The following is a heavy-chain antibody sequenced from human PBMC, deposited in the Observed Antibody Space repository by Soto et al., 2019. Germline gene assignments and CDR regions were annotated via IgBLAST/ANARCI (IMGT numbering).Heavy chain of an antibody. Sequence: QVQLVQSGAEVKKPGSSVKVSCKASGGTFSNYVVNWVRQAPGQGLEWMGRIIPISGAANYAQKFQGRVTITADKSTSTSYIELSSLRSDDTAVYYCARDMTRTVVPYFDFWGQGTLVTVSS. CDR2: IIPISGAA. D-gene: IGHD1-7*01. V-gene: IGHV1-69*06. CDR1: GGTFSNYV. CDR3: ARDMTRTVVPYFDF. J-gene: IGHJ4*02.